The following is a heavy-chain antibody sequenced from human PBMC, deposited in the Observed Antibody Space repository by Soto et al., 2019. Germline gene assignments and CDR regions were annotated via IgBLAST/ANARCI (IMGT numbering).Heavy chain of an antibody. J-gene: IGHJ4*02. CDR2: ISSSGSYT. V-gene: IGHV3-11*05. Sequence: GGSLRLSCAASGFTFIDYYMSWIRQAPGKGLEWVSYISSSGSYTKYADSVKGRFTISRDNAKNSLYLQMNSLSAEDTAVYYCARDKSLYFACAPTPLPDYWGQGTLVPVSS. CDR1: GFTFIDYY. CDR3: ARDKSLYFACAPTPLPDY. D-gene: IGHD3-9*01.